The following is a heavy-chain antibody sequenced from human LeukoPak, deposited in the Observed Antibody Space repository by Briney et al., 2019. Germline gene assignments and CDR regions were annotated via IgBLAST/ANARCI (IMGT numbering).Heavy chain of an antibody. J-gene: IGHJ4*02. CDR2: ISGSGGST. D-gene: IGHD6-6*01. CDR1: GFTFSSYA. V-gene: IGHV3-23*01. Sequence: GGSLRLSCAASGFTFSSYAMSWVRQAPGKGLEWVSAISGSGGSTYYADSVKGRFTISRDNSKNTLYLQMNSLRAEDTAVYYCAKDLKSVFGSSSGDYWGQGTLVTVSS. CDR3: AKDLKSVFGSSSGDY.